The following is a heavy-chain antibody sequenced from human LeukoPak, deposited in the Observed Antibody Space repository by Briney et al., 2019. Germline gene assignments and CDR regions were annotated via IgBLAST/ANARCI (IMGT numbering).Heavy chain of an antibody. CDR3: AKADRPPLSYCSSTSCYGSFDP. J-gene: IGHJ5*02. CDR2: ISGSGGST. Sequence: GGSLRLSCAASGFTFSSYAMSWVRQAPGKGLEWVSAISGSGGSTYYADSVKGRFTISRDNSKNTLYLQMNSLRAEDTAVYYCAKADRPPLSYCSSTSCYGSFDPWGQGTLVTVSS. D-gene: IGHD2-2*01. CDR1: GFTFSSYA. V-gene: IGHV3-23*01.